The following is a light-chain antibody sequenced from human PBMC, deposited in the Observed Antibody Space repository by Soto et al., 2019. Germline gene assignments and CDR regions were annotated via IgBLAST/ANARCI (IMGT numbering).Light chain of an antibody. CDR2: GAS. CDR1: QSVSSSY. CDR3: QQRSQWPPMT. J-gene: IGKJ5*01. V-gene: IGKV3-15*01. Sequence: PGERVTLSCRASQSVSSSYLTWYQQKPGQAPRLLIYGASTRATGIPARFSGSGSGTEFTLTISSLQSEDVAVYYCQQRSQWPPMTFGQGTRLEIK.